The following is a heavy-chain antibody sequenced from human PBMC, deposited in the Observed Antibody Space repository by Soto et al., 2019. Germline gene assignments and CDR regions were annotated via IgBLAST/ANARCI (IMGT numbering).Heavy chain of an antibody. CDR2: IYSGGST. CDR3: ARHPRYGDYSDY. V-gene: IGHV3-53*01. CDR1: GFIVTSNH. D-gene: IGHD5-18*01. Sequence: EVQLVESGGGLIQPGGSLRLTCAASGFIVTSNHMSWVRQAPGKGLEWISVIYSGGSTYHADSVKGRFTISRDNSKNTLYLQMNSLRAEDTAVYYCARHPRYGDYSDYWGQGTLVTVSS. J-gene: IGHJ4*02.